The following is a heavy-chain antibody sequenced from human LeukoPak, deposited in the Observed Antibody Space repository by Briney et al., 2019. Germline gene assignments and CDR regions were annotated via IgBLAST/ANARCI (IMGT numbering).Heavy chain of an antibody. CDR2: IIPIFGTA. CDR3: ARDPIYGSSWYEMGFDL. V-gene: IGHV1-69*05. D-gene: IGHD6-13*01. J-gene: IGHJ2*01. Sequence: SVKVSCRASGGTFSSYAISWVRQAPGQGLEWMGGIIPIFGTANYAQKFQGRVTITTDESTSTAYMEPSSLISEDTAVYYCARDPIYGSSWYEMGFDLWGRGTLVTVSS. CDR1: GGTFSSYA.